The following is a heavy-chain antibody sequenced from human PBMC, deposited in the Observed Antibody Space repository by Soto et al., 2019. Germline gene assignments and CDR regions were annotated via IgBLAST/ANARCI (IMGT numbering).Heavy chain of an antibody. CDR1: GGSISSGGYS. CDR2: IYHSGSI. D-gene: IGHD4-17*01. J-gene: IGHJ4*02. Sequence: QLQLQESGSGLVKPSQTLSLTCAVSGGSISSGGYSWSWIRQPPGKGLEWIGYIYHSGSIYYNPSLKSRGTISVDRSKYQFSLNLSSVPAADTAVYYCASGPIGDYTDGFDYWGQGTLVTVSS. CDR3: ASGPIGDYTDGFDY. V-gene: IGHV4-30-2*01.